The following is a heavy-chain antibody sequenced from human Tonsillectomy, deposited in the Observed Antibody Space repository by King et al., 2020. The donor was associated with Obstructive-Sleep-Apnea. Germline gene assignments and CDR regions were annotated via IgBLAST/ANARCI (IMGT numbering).Heavy chain of an antibody. Sequence: VQLVESGGGLVQPGGSLRLSCAASGFTFSSYWMSWVRQAPGKGLECVANIKQDGSEKYYVDSVKCRLTISRDNAKNSLYLQMNSLRAEDTAVYYCARDKERITMVRGVMGAFDIWGQGTMVTVSS. D-gene: IGHD3-10*01. CDR1: GFTFSSYW. V-gene: IGHV3-7*03. CDR3: ARDKERITMVRGVMGAFDI. J-gene: IGHJ3*02. CDR2: IKQDGSEK.